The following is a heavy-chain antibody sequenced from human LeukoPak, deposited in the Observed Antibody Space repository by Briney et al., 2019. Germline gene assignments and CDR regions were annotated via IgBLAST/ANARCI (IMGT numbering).Heavy chain of an antibody. CDR2: MSTSSTYI. Sequence: GGSLRLSCAASGFNFRGYNMNWVRQAPGKGLEWVSSMSTSSTYIYYADSIKGRFTISRDDARNLLYLQMDSLRPEDTAVYYCVKDFVFGYCNVTTCRYPIDSWGQGTLVAVSS. V-gene: IGHV3-21*06. D-gene: IGHD6-13*01. CDR3: VKDFVFGYCNVTTCRYPIDS. J-gene: IGHJ4*02. CDR1: GFNFRGYN.